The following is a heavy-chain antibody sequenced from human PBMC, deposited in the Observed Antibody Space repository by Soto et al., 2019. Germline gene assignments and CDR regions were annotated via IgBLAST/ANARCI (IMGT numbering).Heavy chain of an antibody. Sequence: QITLKESGPTLVKPTQTLTLTCTFSGFSLSTSGVGVGWIRQPPGKALEWLALIYWDDDKRYSPSLKSRLTITKDPAKHQVGLTMTKIDPVDTAPYYCAHRSASGYDDYWGQGTLVTASS. J-gene: IGHJ4*02. CDR1: GFSLSTSGVG. CDR3: AHRSASGYDDY. D-gene: IGHD3-22*01. V-gene: IGHV2-5*02. CDR2: IYWDDDK.